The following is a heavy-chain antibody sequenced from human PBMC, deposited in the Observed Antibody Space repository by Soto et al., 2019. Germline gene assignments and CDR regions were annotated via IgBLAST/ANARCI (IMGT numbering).Heavy chain of an antibody. V-gene: IGHV1-69*13. CDR1: GGTFSSCA. CDR3: ARHVPAGGYYYGMDV. D-gene: IGHD2-2*01. CDR2: IIPIFGTA. J-gene: IGHJ6*02. Sequence: SVKVSCKASGGTFSSCAISWVRQAPGQGLEWMGGIIPIFGTANYAQKFQGRVTITADESTSTAYMELSSLRSEDTAVYYCARHVPAGGYYYGMDVWGQGTTVTVSS.